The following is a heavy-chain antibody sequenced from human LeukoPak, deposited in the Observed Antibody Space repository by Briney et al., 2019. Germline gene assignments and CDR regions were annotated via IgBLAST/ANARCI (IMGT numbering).Heavy chain of an antibody. CDR3: AREPPAGDYFDY. V-gene: IGHV1-2*06. J-gene: IGHJ4*02. Sequence: ASVKVSCKASGGTFSSYAISWVRQAPGQGLEWMGRINPNSGGTNYAQKFQGRVTMTRDTSISTAYMELSRLRSDDTAVYYCAREPPAGDYFDYWGQGTLVTVSS. D-gene: IGHD3-10*01. CDR2: INPNSGGT. CDR1: GGTFSSYA.